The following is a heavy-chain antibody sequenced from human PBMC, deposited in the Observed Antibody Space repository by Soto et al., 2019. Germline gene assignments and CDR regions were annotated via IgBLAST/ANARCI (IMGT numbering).Heavy chain of an antibody. J-gene: IGHJ5*02. V-gene: IGHV4-34*01. D-gene: IGHD2-21*01. CDR2: VNHRGSA. CDR1: GGPFSGVY. CDR3: ARDAFCGSGTCRVGHWFDP. Sequence: SETLSLTCAVSGGPFSGVYWSWIRQPPGKGLEWIGGVNHRGSANYNPSLESRVTMSVDTSKNQFSLKLTSVTAADSAVYYCARDAFCGSGTCRVGHWFDPWGQGTLVTVSS.